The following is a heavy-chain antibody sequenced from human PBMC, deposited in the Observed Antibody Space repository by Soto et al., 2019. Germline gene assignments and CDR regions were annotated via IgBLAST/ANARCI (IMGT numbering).Heavy chain of an antibody. J-gene: IGHJ5*02. V-gene: IGHV4-34*01. D-gene: IGHD2-21*01. CDR2: VNHRGSA. CDR1: GGPFSGVY. CDR3: ARDAFCGSGTCRVGHWFDP. Sequence: SETLSLTCAVSGGPFSGVYWSWIRQPPGKGLEWIGGVNHRGSANYNPSLESRVTMSVDTSKNQFSLKLTSVTAADSAVYYCARDAFCGSGTCRVGHWFDPWGQGTLVTVSS.